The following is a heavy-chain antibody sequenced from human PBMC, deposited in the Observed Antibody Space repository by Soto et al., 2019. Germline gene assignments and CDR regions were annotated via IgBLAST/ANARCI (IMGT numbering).Heavy chain of an antibody. CDR2: TYSGGTT. Sequence: EVHLVESGGGLIQPGGSLRLSCAASGFTVSSNYMSWVRQAPGKGLEWLSVTYSGGTTYYADSVKGRFTISRDNSKNTLYPQMNSLRAEDTAVYYCARIYGDDGNWYFDLWGRGTLVTVSS. J-gene: IGHJ2*01. CDR3: ARIYGDDGNWYFDL. V-gene: IGHV3-53*01. CDR1: GFTVSSNY. D-gene: IGHD4-17*01.